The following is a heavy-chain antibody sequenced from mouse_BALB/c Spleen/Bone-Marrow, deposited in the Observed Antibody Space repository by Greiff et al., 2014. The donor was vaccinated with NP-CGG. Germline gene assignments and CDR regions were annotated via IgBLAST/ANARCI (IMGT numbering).Heavy chain of an antibody. Sequence: QVQLKDSGPDLVAPSRSLSITCTVSGFSLTSYGVHWVRQPPGKGLEWLVVIWSDGSTTYNSALKSRLSISKDNSKSQVFLKMNSLQTDDTAMYYCARHDNDGYYLAYWGQGTLVTVSA. CDR1: GFSLTSYG. D-gene: IGHD2-3*01. CDR3: ARHDNDGYYLAY. V-gene: IGHV2-6-2*01. J-gene: IGHJ3*01. CDR2: IWSDGST.